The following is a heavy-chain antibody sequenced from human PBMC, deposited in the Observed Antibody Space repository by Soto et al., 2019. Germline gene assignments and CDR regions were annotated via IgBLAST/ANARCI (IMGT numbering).Heavy chain of an antibody. CDR3: ARDQGRELRFLEHKRGCGRDF. V-gene: IGHV1-46*01. Sequence: ASVEVSCKASGYTFTSYYMHWVRQAPGQGLEWMGIINPSGGSTSYAQKFQGRVTMTRDTSTSTVYMELSSLRSEDTAVYYCARDQGRELRFLEHKRGCGRDFWGQGTTVT. CDR2: INPSGGST. CDR1: GYTFTSYY. D-gene: IGHD3-3*01. J-gene: IGHJ6*02.